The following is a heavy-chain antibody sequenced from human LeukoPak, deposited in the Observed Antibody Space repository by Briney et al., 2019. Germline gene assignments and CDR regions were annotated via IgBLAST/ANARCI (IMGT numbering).Heavy chain of an antibody. D-gene: IGHD4-17*01. J-gene: IGHJ4*02. V-gene: IGHV3-23*05. CDR2: LNNGATHT. Sequence: GGSLRLSCTASGFIFTDFAMSWVRQAPGKGPEWVSALNNGATHTYYADSVKGRFTISRDNSKNTLYLQMNSLRTEDTAVYYCARAIYGDAPDDGGNYWGQGTLVTVSS. CDR3: ARAIYGDAPDDGGNY. CDR1: GFIFTDFA.